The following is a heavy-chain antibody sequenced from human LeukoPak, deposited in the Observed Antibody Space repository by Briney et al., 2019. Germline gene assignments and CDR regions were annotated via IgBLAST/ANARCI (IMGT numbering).Heavy chain of an antibody. Sequence: SETLSLTCTVSGGSISSYYWSWIRQPPGKGLEWIGYIYYSGNTNYNPPLKSRVTISVDTSKNQFSLKLSSVTAADTAVYYCARGKYYYSPMRPNRVRYYFDYWGQGTLVTVSS. V-gene: IGHV4-59*01. CDR3: ARGKYYYSPMRPNRVRYYFDY. CDR1: GGSISSYY. D-gene: IGHD3-10*01. J-gene: IGHJ4*02. CDR2: IYYSGNT.